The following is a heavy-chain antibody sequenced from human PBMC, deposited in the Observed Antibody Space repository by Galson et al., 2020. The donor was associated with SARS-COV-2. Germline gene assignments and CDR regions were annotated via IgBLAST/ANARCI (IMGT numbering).Heavy chain of an antibody. CDR3: VREPGSGTPAGI. J-gene: IGHJ4*02. Sequence: ASETLSLTCAVSGGSISSSNYYWGWIRQPPGKGLEWIGSLYYGGKTYYNPSLKGRVTMSVDTSKNQFSLRLNSVTAADTAVYYCVREPGSGTPAGIWGQGTLLTVSS. D-gene: IGHD3-10*01. CDR2: LYYGGKT. CDR1: GGSISSSNYY. V-gene: IGHV4-39*07.